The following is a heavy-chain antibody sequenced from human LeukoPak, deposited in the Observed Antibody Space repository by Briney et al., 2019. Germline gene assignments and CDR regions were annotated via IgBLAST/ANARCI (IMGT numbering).Heavy chain of an antibody. Sequence: SVTLSLTCTVSGGSISSYYWSWIRQPPGKGLEWIGYIYYSGSTNYNPSLKSRVTISVDTSKNQFSLKLSSVTAADTAVYYCARDRGYPLGAFDIWGQGTMVTVSS. J-gene: IGHJ3*02. V-gene: IGHV4-59*01. CDR2: IYYSGST. D-gene: IGHD5-12*01. CDR1: GGSISSYY. CDR3: ARDRGYPLGAFDI.